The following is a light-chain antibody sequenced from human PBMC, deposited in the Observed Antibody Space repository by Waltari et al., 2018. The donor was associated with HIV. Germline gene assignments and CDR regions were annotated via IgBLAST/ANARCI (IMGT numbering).Light chain of an antibody. V-gene: IGLV2-14*03. Sequence: QSALAQPASLSGSLGQSIAIPCSGSTNDISGDHYVSWYQQYAGKSPKLLIYDVNKRPSGVSDRVSGSRFGNKASLIISGLQTDDEAAYFCSAYSTTSTFVVFGGGTKVTVL. CDR1: TNDISGDHY. J-gene: IGLJ3*02. CDR3: SAYSTTSTFVV. CDR2: DVN.